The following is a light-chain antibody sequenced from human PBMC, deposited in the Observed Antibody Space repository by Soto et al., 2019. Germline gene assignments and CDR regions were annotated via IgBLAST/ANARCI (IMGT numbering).Light chain of an antibody. CDR3: SSFTTSSTVV. CDR1: SSDVGGYNY. CDR2: EVS. Sequence: QSVLTQPASVSGSPGQSITISCTGTSSDVGGYNYVSWYQQHPGKAPKLMIYEVSNRPSGVSNRFSGSKSGNTASLTISGLQPDDEADYYCSSFTTSSTVVFGGGTKLTVL. V-gene: IGLV2-14*01. J-gene: IGLJ2*01.